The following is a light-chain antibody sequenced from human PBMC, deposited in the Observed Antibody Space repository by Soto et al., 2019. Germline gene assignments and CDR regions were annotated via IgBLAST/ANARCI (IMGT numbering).Light chain of an antibody. J-gene: IGLJ1*01. CDR2: SKN. CDR3: ASWDDSLDGYV. Sequence: QSVLTQPSSASGTPGQRVTISCSGSSSNIGGNPVNWFQQLPGTAPKLLIYSKNQRPSGVPDRFSGSKSGTSASLAISGLQSDDEADYYCASWDDSLDGYVFGTGTKV. V-gene: IGLV1-44*01. CDR1: SSNIGGNP.